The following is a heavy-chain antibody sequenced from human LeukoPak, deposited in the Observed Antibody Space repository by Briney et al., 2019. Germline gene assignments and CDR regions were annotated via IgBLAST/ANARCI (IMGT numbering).Heavy chain of an antibody. V-gene: IGHV1-46*01. CDR1: GYTFTSYY. D-gene: IGHD3-22*01. CDR2: INPSGGST. Sequence: GASVKVSCKASGYTFTSYYMHWVRQAPGQGLEWMGIINPSGGSTSYAQKFQGRVTMTRDMSTSTVYMELSSLRSEDTAVYYCARPHSSGYFYYWGQGTLVTVSS. J-gene: IGHJ4*02. CDR3: ARPHSSGYFYY.